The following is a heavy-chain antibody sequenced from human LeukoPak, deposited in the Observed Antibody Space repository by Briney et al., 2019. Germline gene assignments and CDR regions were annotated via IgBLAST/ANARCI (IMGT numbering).Heavy chain of an antibody. Sequence: SETLSLTCTVSGYSISSGYYWSWIRQPPGKGLEWIGEINHSGSTNYNPSLKSRVTISVDTSKNQFSLKLSSVTAADTAVYYCARGNRRWLRRALENDAFDIWGQGTMVTVSS. CDR1: GYSISSGYY. V-gene: IGHV4-38-2*02. CDR2: INHSGST. J-gene: IGHJ3*02. D-gene: IGHD5-12*01. CDR3: ARGNRRWLRRALENDAFDI.